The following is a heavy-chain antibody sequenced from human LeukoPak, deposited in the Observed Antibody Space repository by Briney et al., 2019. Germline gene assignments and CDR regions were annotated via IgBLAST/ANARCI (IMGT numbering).Heavy chain of an antibody. V-gene: IGHV1-2*02. CDR3: ARAQDWGGGVWYSGGGGGGFDY. CDR1: GYTFIAYY. J-gene: IGHJ4*02. Sequence: ASVKVSCKASGYTFIAYYMHWVRQAPGQGLEWMGWINPNSGGTNYAQKFQGRVTMTRDTSISTAYMELSRLRSDDTAVYYCARAQDWGGGVWYSGGGGGGFDYWGQGTLVTVSS. D-gene: IGHD2-21*01. CDR2: INPNSGGT.